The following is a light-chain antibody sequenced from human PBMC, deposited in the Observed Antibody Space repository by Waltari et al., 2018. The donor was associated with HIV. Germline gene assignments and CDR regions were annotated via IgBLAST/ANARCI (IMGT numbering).Light chain of an antibody. CDR3: QSYDSSLRGSV. CDR1: SSNIGAGYA. CDR2: GNS. V-gene: IGLV1-40*01. J-gene: IGLJ2*01. Sequence: QSVLTQPPSVSGAPGQRVTFSCTGSSSNIGAGYAVHWYQQLPGTAPKLLIYGNSNRPSGVPDRFSGSKSGTSAFLAITGLQAEDEADYYCQSYDSSLRGSVFGGGTKLTVL.